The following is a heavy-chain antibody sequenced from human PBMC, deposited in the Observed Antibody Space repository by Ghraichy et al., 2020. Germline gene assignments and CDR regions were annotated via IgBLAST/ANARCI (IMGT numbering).Heavy chain of an antibody. V-gene: IGHV3-21*01. CDR3: ARNRELLRVYDY. CDR2: ISSSSSYI. J-gene: IGHJ4*02. D-gene: IGHD1-26*01. CDR1: GFTFSSYS. Sequence: GGSLRLSCAASGFTFSSYSMNWVRQAPGKGLEWVSSISSSSSYIYYADSVKGRFTISRDNAKNSLYLQMNSLRAEDTAVYYCARNRELLRVYDYWGQGTLVTVSS.